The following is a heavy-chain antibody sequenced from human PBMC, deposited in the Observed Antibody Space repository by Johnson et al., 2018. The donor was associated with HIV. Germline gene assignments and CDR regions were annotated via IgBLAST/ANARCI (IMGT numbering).Heavy chain of an antibody. V-gene: IGHV3-66*02. CDR1: AFSVSSNY. J-gene: IGHJ3*02. D-gene: IGHD1-26*01. CDR2: IYSDGTT. Sequence: VQLVESGGGLVQPGGSLRLSCAVSAFSVSSNYMSWVRQAPGKGLEWVSVIYSDGTTYYADSVKGRFTISRDNSKNTLYLQMNSLRAEDTAVYYCARSQYSGRTGGAFDIWGQGTMVTVSS. CDR3: ARSQYSGRTGGAFDI.